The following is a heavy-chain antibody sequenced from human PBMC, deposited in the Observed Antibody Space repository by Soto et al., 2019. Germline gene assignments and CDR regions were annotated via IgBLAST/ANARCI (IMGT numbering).Heavy chain of an antibody. V-gene: IGHV2-5*02. D-gene: IGHD6-19*01. CDR3: AHRPGGYISGWDNGYFDY. Sequence: SGPPLVNPTQTLTLTCTFSGFSFSTSQVGVGWIRQPPGKAQGWLALVYWDDDKRYSPSLRSRLTITKDTSKNQVVLTMTNMDPVDTATYYCAHRPGGYISGWDNGYFDYWGRGTLVTVSS. J-gene: IGHJ4*02. CDR2: VYWDDDK. CDR1: GFSFSTSQVG.